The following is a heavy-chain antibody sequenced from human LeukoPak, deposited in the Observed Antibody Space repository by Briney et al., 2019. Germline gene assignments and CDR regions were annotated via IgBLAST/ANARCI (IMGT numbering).Heavy chain of an antibody. CDR2: IYYSGST. D-gene: IGHD6-19*01. J-gene: IGHJ4*02. CDR3: ARGISSGWSRAVGY. V-gene: IGHV4-61*01. Sequence: SETLSLTCTVSGGSVSSGSYYWSWIRQPPGKGLEWIGYIYYSGSTNYNPSLKSRVTISVDTSKNQFSLKLSSATAADTAVYYCARGISSGWSRAVGYWGQGTLVTVPS. CDR1: GGSVSSGSYY.